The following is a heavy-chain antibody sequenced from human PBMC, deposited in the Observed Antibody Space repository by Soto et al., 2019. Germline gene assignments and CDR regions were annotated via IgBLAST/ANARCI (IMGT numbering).Heavy chain of an antibody. Sequence: ASVKVSCKASGYTFTSYGMNWVRQAPGQRLEWMGWINAGNGNTKYSQKFQGRVTITRDTSASTAYMELSSLRSEDTAVYYCARAPGGPGIAEYWGQGTLVTVSS. J-gene: IGHJ4*02. CDR3: ARAPGGPGIAEY. CDR2: INAGNGNT. D-gene: IGHD6-13*01. V-gene: IGHV1-3*01. CDR1: GYTFTSYG.